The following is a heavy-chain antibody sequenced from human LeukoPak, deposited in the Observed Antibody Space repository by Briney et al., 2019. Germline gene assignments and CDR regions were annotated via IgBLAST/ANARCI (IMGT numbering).Heavy chain of an antibody. Sequence: SETLSLTCTVSGYSISSGYYWGWIRQPPGKGLEWIGSIYHSGSTYYNPSLKSRVTISVDTSKNQFSLKLSSVTAADTAVYYRARDRTSSSWYPEDHEDYWGQGTLVTVSS. V-gene: IGHV4-38-2*02. CDR1: GYSISSGYY. CDR2: IYHSGST. CDR3: ARDRTSSSWYPEDHEDY. D-gene: IGHD6-13*01. J-gene: IGHJ4*02.